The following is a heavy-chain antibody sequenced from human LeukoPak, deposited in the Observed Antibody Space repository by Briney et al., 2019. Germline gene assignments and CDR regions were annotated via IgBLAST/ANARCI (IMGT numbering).Heavy chain of an antibody. CDR2: IIPILGIA. D-gene: IGHD3-10*01. V-gene: IGHV1-69*04. Sequence: SVKVSCKASGGTFSSYAISWVRQAPGQGLEWMGRIIPILGIANYAQKFQGRVTITADKSTSTAYMELSSLRSEDTAVYYCARMHYYGSGSYSEIDYWGQGTLVTVSS. CDR3: ARMHYYGSGSYSEIDY. CDR1: GGTFSSYA. J-gene: IGHJ4*02.